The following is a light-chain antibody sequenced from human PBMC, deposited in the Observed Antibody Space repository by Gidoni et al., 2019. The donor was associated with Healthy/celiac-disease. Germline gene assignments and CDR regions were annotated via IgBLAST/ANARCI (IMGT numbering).Light chain of an antibody. CDR1: SSDVGCYNL. Sequence: QSALTQPASVSGSPGQSITISCTGTSSDVGCYNLVSWYQQHPGNAPKLMINEGSKRPSGVSNRFSGSKSGNTASLTISGLQAEDEADYYCCSYAGSSTLVFGGGTKLTVL. CDR2: EGS. V-gene: IGLV2-23*01. J-gene: IGLJ2*01. CDR3: CSYAGSSTLV.